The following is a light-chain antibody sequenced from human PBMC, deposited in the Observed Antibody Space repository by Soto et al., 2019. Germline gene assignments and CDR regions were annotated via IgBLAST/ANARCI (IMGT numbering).Light chain of an antibody. V-gene: IGLV1-51*01. J-gene: IGLJ1*01. Sequence: SVLTQPPSVSAAPGQKVTISCSGSSSNIGGNSVSWYQQLPGTAPKLLIYDDNKRPSGIPDRFSGSKSGTSATLGITGFQTGDEAYYYCGSWDSRLIAYVCATETKLTVL. CDR2: DDN. CDR1: SSNIGGNS. CDR3: GSWDSRLIAYV.